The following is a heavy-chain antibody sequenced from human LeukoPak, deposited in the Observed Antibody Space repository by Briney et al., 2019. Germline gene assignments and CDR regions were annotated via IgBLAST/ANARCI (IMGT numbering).Heavy chain of an antibody. V-gene: IGHV4-30-4*01. J-gene: IGHJ5*02. Sequence: NSSQTLSLTCTVSGGSISSGDYYWSWIRQPPGKGLEWIGYMYYSGSTYHNPSLKSRATISVDTSKNQFSLKLTSVTAADTAVYYCARPYYYDSRIDPWGQGTLVTVSS. CDR3: ARPYYYDSRIDP. CDR2: MYYSGST. CDR1: GGSISSGDYY. D-gene: IGHD3-22*01.